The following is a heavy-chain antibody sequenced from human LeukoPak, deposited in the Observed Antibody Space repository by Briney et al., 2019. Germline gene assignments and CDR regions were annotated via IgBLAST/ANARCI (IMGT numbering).Heavy chain of an antibody. CDR2: IIPILVIA. CDR1: GGTFSSYT. V-gene: IGHV1-69*04. CDR3: ARDRDSYYYDSSGKFDY. D-gene: IGHD3-22*01. Sequence: SVKVSCKASGGTFSSYTISWVRQAPGQGLEWIGRIIPILVIANYAQKFQGRVTITADKSTSTAYMELSSLRSEDTAVYYCARDRDSYYYDSSGKFDYWGQGTLVTVSS. J-gene: IGHJ4*02.